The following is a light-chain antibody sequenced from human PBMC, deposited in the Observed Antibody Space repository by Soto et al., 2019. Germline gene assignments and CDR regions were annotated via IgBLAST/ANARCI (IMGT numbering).Light chain of an antibody. CDR1: QSISSS. Sequence: DIEMTQSPSSLSSSVGDSVTITCRASQSISSSLNSYQQKPGKAARLLIYAASTLQSGVPSGFSGSGSGTDFALTISSLHPEDFATYYCQQTGTPPHTFGQGTKLEIK. J-gene: IGKJ2*01. V-gene: IGKV1-39*01. CDR2: AAS. CDR3: QQTGTPPHT.